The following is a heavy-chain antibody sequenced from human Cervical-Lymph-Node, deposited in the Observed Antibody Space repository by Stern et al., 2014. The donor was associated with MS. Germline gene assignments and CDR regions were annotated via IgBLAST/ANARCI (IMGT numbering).Heavy chain of an antibody. Sequence: VQLVESGPGLVKPSGTLSLTCAVSGGSISSSNWWSLVRQSPGKGLEWIGEIYHSGGTKYSPSFESRVIISVDKSKNQFSLKLSYVTAADTAVYYCARELPGLNAFDIWGQGTMVTVSS. V-gene: IGHV4-4*02. CDR2: IYHSGGT. CDR1: GGSISSSNW. J-gene: IGHJ3*02. CDR3: ARELPGLNAFDI.